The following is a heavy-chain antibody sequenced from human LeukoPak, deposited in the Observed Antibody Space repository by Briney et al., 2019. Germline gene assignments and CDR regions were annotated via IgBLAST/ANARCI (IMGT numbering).Heavy chain of an antibody. CDR2: IYHRGNT. V-gene: IGHV4-4*02. CDR3: ARAFYPPDVGFGRAPYYFDK. D-gene: IGHD3-16*01. CDR1: GGSISSSSW. Sequence: PSETLSLTCAVSGGSISSSSWWNWVRQTPGKGLEWIGEIYHRGNTHYNPSLKSRVTMSVDTSTNQFSLRVNSVTAADTAVYYCARAFYPPDVGFGRAPYYFDKWGRGTLVTVSS. J-gene: IGHJ4*02.